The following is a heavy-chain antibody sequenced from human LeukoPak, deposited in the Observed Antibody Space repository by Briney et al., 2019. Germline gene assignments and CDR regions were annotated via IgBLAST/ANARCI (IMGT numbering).Heavy chain of an antibody. J-gene: IGHJ4*02. CDR2: IHRSGDT. D-gene: IGHD3-22*01. Sequence: MPSEALSLTCTVSGGSIRSSTYYWAWIRQPPGKGLEGTGTIHRSGDTYYNPSLKSRVTISVDTSKNQFALNLSSVPAADTAVYYCARLGGYYDPPDYWGQGTRVTVSS. CDR1: GGSIRSSTYY. CDR3: ARLGGYYDPPDY. V-gene: IGHV4-39*01.